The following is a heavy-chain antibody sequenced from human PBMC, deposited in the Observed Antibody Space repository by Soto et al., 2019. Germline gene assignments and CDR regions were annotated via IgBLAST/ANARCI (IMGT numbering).Heavy chain of an antibody. Sequence: XRTLKPPLSVRGESISRRTYDGGGIRQSPGKGLEWIGNIHYSGSTYYNPSLKSRVTISVDTSKNQFSLKLSSVTAAATAVYYRESYYYVSVYSRSFGYWGQGTLVTVSS. D-gene: IGHD3-10*02. CDR2: IHYSGST. CDR3: ESYYYVSVYSRSFGY. CDR1: GESISRRTYD. J-gene: IGHJ4*02. V-gene: IGHV4-39*01.